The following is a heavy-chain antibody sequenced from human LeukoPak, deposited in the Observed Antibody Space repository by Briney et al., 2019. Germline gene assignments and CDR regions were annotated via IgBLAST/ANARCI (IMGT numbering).Heavy chain of an antibody. CDR2: IRYDGVNK. Sequence: PGGSLRLSCAASGITFGYYAMHWVRQAPGKGLEWLAYIRYDGVNKYYAESVKGRFVISRDNSKNTLSLQMNSLTDEDTAVYYCAKGGLQGTNYFDYWGQGTLVTVSS. CDR1: GITFGYYA. CDR3: AKGGLQGTNYFDY. D-gene: IGHD3-10*01. V-gene: IGHV3-30*02. J-gene: IGHJ4*02.